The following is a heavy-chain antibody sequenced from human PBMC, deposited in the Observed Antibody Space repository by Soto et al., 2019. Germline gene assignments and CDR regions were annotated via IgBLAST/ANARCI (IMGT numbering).Heavy chain of an antibody. D-gene: IGHD3-3*01. Sequence: PWVLLRLSCAAAGFTCRSFWMHWVRQGPERGLVWVSRINSDGSSTYYADSVKGRFTISRDNAKNTLYLQMNSLRAEDTAVYYCARDLDFWSGYYAYWGQGTLVTVS. V-gene: IGHV3-74*01. CDR2: INSDGSST. CDR3: ARDLDFWSGYYAY. J-gene: IGHJ4*02. CDR1: GFTCRSFW.